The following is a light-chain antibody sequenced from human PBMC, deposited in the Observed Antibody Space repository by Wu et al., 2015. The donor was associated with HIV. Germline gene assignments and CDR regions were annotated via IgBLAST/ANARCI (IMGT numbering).Light chain of an antibody. V-gene: IGKV3-20*01. CDR1: QSVSNF. J-gene: IGKJ4*01. CDR2: GAS. CDR3: QHYGTSPQVT. Sequence: EIVLTQSPDTLSLSPGERATLSCRANQSVSNFFAWYQQKPGQAPRLLIYGASSRATGIPDRFSGSASGRDFTLTINRLETEDFAVYYCQHYGTSPQVTFGGGTKVEIK.